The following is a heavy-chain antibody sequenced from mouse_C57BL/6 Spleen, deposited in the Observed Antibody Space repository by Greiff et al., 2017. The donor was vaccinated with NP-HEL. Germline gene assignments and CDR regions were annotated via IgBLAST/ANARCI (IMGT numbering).Heavy chain of an antibody. V-gene: IGHV1-78*01. CDR2: IYPRDGST. CDR3: ARFGYHGYFDV. D-gene: IGHD2-2*01. CDR1: GYTFTDHT. Sequence: VKLLESDAELVKPGASVKISCKVSGYTFTDHTIHWMKQRPEQGLEWIGYIYPRDGSTKYNEKFKGKATLTADKPSSTAYMQLNSLTSEDSAVYFCARFGYHGYFDVWGTGTTVTVSS. J-gene: IGHJ1*03.